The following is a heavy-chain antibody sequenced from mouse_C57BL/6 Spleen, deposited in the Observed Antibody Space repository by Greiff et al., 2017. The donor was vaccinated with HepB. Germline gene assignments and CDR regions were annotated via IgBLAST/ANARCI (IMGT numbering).Heavy chain of an antibody. V-gene: IGHV1-82*01. D-gene: IGHD2-3*01. CDR1: GYSFSSSW. Sequence: QVQLKQSGPELVKPGASVKISCNATGYSFSSSWLNWVKQRPGKGLEWYGRIYTGDGDTNYNGKFKGKATLTADKSSSTAYMQLSSLTSEDSAVYFCARWGGYYVPCWGKGTLVTVSA. J-gene: IGHJ3*01. CDR2: IYTGDGDT. CDR3: ARWGGYYVPC.